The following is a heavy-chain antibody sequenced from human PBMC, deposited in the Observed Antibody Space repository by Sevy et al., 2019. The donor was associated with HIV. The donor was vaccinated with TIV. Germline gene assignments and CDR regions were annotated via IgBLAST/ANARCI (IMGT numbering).Heavy chain of an antibody. Sequence: HGESLKISCKGSGYRFSDYWIGWVRQMPGKGLEWMGIIYPGDSDTTYSPSFQGQVTISVDKSISTAYLQWTSLKASDTAMFYCARGARGTLPSYYYYPMDVWGQGTTVTVSS. J-gene: IGHJ6*02. CDR1: GYRFSDYW. CDR3: ARGARGTLPSYYYYPMDV. CDR2: IYPGDSDT. D-gene: IGHD1-1*01. V-gene: IGHV5-51*01.